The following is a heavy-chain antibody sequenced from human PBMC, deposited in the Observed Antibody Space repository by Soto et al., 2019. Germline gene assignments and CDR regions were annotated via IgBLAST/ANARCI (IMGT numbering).Heavy chain of an antibody. CDR2: MNPNSGNT. D-gene: IGHD3-3*01. CDR1: GYTFTSYD. Sequence: ASVKVSCKASGYTFTSYDINWVRQATGQGLEWMGWMNPNSGNTGYAQKFQGRVTMTRNTSISTAYMELSSLRSEDTAVYYCAKTTYYDFWSGYYGMDVWGQGTTGTVSS. J-gene: IGHJ6*02. V-gene: IGHV1-8*01. CDR3: AKTTYYDFWSGYYGMDV.